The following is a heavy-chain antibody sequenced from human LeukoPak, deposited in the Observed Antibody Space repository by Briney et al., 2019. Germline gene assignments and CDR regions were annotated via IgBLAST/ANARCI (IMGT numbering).Heavy chain of an antibody. V-gene: IGHV3-23*01. CDR2: ISSSGGST. CDR1: GFTFSSYA. D-gene: IGHD4-17*01. J-gene: IGHJ4*02. Sequence: GGSLRLSCAASGFTFSSYAMSWVRQAPGKGLEWVSTISSSGGSTSYADSVKGRFTISRDNSKNTLYLQMNSLRAEDTAVYYCAKDRAYGDQRLDYWGQGTLVTVSS. CDR3: AKDRAYGDQRLDY.